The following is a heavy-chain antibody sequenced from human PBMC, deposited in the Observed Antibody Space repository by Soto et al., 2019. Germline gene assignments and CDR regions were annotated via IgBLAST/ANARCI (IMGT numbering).Heavy chain of an antibody. J-gene: IGHJ4*02. V-gene: IGHV4-59*01. CDR1: GGSISSYY. D-gene: IGHD2-21*02. CDR3: ERMTFDAYFDY. Sequence: QVQLQESGPGLVKPSETLSLTCTVSGGSISSYYWRWIRQPPGKGVEWIGYIYYIGSTNYNPSPTSRVTISVDTSKNPFTLKLSSVTAADTAVSYCERMTFDAYFDYWGQGTLVTVSS. CDR2: IYYIGST.